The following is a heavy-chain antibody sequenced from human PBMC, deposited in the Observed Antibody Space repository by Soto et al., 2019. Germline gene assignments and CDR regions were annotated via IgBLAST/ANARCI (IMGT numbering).Heavy chain of an antibody. CDR2: INHSGNT. CDR3: ARHHVRGRTIAGAAEF. D-gene: IGHD1-26*01. Sequence: SETLSLTCAVYGKSLSGYYWSWIRQPPGKALEWIGGINHSGNTNYNPSLKSRVTISVDTSKNQLFLNLSSVTAADTAMYYCARHHVRGRTIAGAAEFWGQGTLVTVSS. V-gene: IGHV4-34*01. J-gene: IGHJ4*02. CDR1: GKSLSGYY.